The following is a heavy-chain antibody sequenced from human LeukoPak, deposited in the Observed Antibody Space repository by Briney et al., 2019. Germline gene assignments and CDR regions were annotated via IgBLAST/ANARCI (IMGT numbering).Heavy chain of an antibody. CDR2: IYYSGST. CDR1: GGSISSSSYY. D-gene: IGHD2-8*01. J-gene: IGHJ4*02. Sequence: SETLSLTCTVSGGSISSSSYYWGWIRQPPGKVLEWIGSIYYSGSTYYNPSLKSRVTISVDTSKNQFSLKLRSVTAADTAVYYCARRLTEYCTKGVCYWFDYWGRGTLVTVS. CDR3: ARRLTEYCTKGVCYWFDY. V-gene: IGHV4-39*01.